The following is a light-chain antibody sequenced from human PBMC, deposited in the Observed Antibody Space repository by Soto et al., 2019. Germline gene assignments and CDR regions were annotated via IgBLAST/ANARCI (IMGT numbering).Light chain of an antibody. V-gene: IGKV3-15*01. CDR2: DAT. CDR3: YQYYSCSPGT. J-gene: IGKJ1*01. Sequence: IVFSHSLPIPSLSPQASATLSRTASQSISRSSAAYQQNPAHAPTRLISDATSRGTGIPPRISGSGSGTEFTLPISSLLSEDVSPNYYYQYYSCSPGTFGQGTKVDIK. CDR1: QSISRS.